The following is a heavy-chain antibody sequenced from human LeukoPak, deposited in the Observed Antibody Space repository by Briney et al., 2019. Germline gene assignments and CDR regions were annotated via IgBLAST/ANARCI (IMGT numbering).Heavy chain of an antibody. CDR1: GGSFSGYY. Sequence: SETLSLTCAVYGGSFSGYYWSWIRQPPGKGLEWIGEINHSGSTNYNPSLKSRVTISVDTSKNQFSLKLSSVTAADTAVYYCARVVRKDYDFWSGYSPVDYYGMDVWGQGTTVTVSS. D-gene: IGHD3-3*01. J-gene: IGHJ6*02. V-gene: IGHV4-34*01. CDR3: ARVVRKDYDFWSGYSPVDYYGMDV. CDR2: INHSGST.